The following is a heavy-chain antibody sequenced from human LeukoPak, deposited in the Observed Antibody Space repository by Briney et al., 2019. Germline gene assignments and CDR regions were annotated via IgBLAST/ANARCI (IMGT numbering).Heavy chain of an antibody. V-gene: IGHV4-59*01. CDR1: GGSISTYY. CDR3: ARGAIFGVVTPFDP. CDR2: IYHSGTT. Sequence: SETLSLTCTVSGGSISTYYWSWIRQPPGKGLEWIGYIYHSGTTNYNPSLKGRVTISVDTSKNQFFLNLSSVTAADTAVYYCARGAIFGVVTPFDPWGQGTLVTVSS. D-gene: IGHD3-3*01. J-gene: IGHJ5*02.